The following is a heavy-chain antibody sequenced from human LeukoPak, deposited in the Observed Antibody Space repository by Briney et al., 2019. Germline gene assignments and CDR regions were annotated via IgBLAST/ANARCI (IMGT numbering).Heavy chain of an antibody. D-gene: IGHD4-11*01. CDR3: AKDLLKTTVTTIRGGPFDY. Sequence: PGGSLRLSCAASGFTFSSYGMHWVRQAPGKGLEWVAFIRCDGSNKYYADSVKGRFTISRDNSKNTLYLQMNSLRAEDTAVYYCAKDLLKTTVTTIRGGPFDYWGQGTLVTVSS. V-gene: IGHV3-30*02. J-gene: IGHJ4*02. CDR2: IRCDGSNK. CDR1: GFTFSSYG.